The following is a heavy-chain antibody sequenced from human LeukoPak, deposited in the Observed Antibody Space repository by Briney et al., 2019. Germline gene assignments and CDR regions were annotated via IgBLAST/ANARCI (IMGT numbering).Heavy chain of an antibody. CDR1: GGSISYSNPY. D-gene: IGHD6-19*01. CDR3: ARRGYSSGWYWFDP. J-gene: IGHJ5*02. V-gene: IGHV4-39*07. CDR2: IYFSGST. Sequence: SETLSLTCTVSGGSISYSNPYWGWIRQPPGKGLEWIGNIYFSGSTYYKQSLKSRVTISVDTSKNQFSLKLRSVTAADTAMYYCARRGYSSGWYWFDPWGQGTLVTVSS.